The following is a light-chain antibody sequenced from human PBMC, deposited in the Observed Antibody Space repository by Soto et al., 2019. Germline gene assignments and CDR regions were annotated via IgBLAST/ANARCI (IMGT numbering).Light chain of an antibody. CDR3: SSYTTSSTNVV. J-gene: IGLJ2*01. CDR2: DVS. V-gene: IGLV2-14*01. CDR1: SSDVGSYNY. Sequence: QSALTQPASVSGSPGQSITISCTGTSSDVGSYNYVYWYQQYPGKAPKLMIYDVSNRPSGVSYRFSGSKSGNTASLTISGLQSEDEADYYCSSYTTSSTNVVFGGGTKVTVL.